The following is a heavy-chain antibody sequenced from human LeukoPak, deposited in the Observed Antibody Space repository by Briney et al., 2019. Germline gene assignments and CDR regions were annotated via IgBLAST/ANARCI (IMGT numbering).Heavy chain of an antibody. V-gene: IGHV5-51*01. D-gene: IGHD3-3*01. CDR1: GYSFTNFW. J-gene: IGHJ4*02. Sequence: GGSLEISGQGPGYSFTNFWSGWARRLPGKGLEGRGIIYVGDSDSRSSPSFQGQVTISADKSISTAYLQWSSLQASDTAMYYCARYSDFWSGYYADYWGQGTLVTVSS. CDR2: IYVGDSDS. CDR3: ARYSDFWSGYYADY.